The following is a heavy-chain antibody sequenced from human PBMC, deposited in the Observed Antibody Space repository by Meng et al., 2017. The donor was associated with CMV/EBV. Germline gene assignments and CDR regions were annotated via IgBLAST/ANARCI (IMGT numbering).Heavy chain of an antibody. CDR3: ARGWNYVDQRVFDY. V-gene: IGHV3-48*04. CDR2: ISSSSSTI. D-gene: IGHD1-7*01. Sequence: GGSLRLSCAASGFTFSSYSMNWVRQAPGKGLEWVSYISSSSSTIYYADSVKGRFTISRDNAKNSLYLQMNSLRAEDTAVYYCARGWNYVDQRVFDYWGQRTLVTVSS. J-gene: IGHJ4*02. CDR1: GFTFSSYS.